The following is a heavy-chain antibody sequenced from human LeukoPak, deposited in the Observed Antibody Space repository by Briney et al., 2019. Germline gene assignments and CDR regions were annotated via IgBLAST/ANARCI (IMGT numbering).Heavy chain of an antibody. CDR2: LNWNGRST. CDR3: ARVGQGGDYDSATLDY. CDR1: GFTFDDYG. Sequence: PGGSLRLSCAASGFTFDDYGMSWVRQAPGKGLEWVSGLNWNGRSTNYADSVKGRFTISRDNAKNSLYLQMNSLRAEDTALYHCARVGQGGDYDSATLDYWGQGTLVTVSS. V-gene: IGHV3-20*01. J-gene: IGHJ4*02. D-gene: IGHD4-17*01.